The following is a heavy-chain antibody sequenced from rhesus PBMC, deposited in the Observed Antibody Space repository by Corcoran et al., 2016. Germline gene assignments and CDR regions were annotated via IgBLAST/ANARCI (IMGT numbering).Heavy chain of an antibody. J-gene: IGHJ3*01. CDR1: GDTGTSYY. CDR2: INPSNGNT. Sequence: QVQLGQSGDEVKKTGAAGKRAGKASGDTGTSYYTNWVRQAPEQVLDWMGWINPSNGNTGYAQKFKGRVTMTRDTSTSTAYMELNSLRSEDTAVYYCARGGYSGSWSLDAFDFWGQGLRVTVSS. V-gene: IGHV1S9*01. CDR3: ARGGYSGSWSLDAFDF. D-gene: IGHD6-25*01.